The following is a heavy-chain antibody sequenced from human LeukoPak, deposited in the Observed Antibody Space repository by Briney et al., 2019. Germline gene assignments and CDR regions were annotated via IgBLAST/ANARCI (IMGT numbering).Heavy chain of an antibody. CDR2: INPNSGGT. CDR3: ARARYSSSSGFDY. CDR1: GYTFTGYY. V-gene: IGHV1-2*02. J-gene: IGHJ4*02. D-gene: IGHD6-6*01. Sequence: ASVKVSCKASGYTFTGYYMHWVRQAPGQGLEWMGWINPNSGGTNYAQKFRGRVTMTRDTSISTAYMELSRLRSDDTAVYYCARARYSSSSGFDYWGQGTLVTVSS.